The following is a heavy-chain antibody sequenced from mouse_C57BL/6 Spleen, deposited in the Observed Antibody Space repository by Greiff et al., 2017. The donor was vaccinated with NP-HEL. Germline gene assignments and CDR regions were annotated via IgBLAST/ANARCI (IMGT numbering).Heavy chain of an antibody. V-gene: IGHV5-4*01. CDR2: ISDGGSYT. D-gene: IGHD2-2*01. CDR1: GFTFSSYA. CDR3: ARDRGGVNYWYFDV. J-gene: IGHJ1*03. Sequence: EVKLVESGGGLVKPGGSLELSCAASGFTFSSYAMSWVRQTPEKRLEWVATISDGGSYTYYPDNVKGRFTISRDNAKNNLYLQMSHLKSEDTAMYYCARDRGGVNYWYFDVWGTGTTVTVSS.